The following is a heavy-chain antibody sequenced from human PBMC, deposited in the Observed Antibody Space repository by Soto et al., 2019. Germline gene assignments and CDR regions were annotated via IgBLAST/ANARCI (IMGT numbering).Heavy chain of an antibody. CDR1: GFIFTSSS. CDR3: AAGDSSGYYGG. CDR2: ITVGTGNT. V-gene: IGHV1-58*01. D-gene: IGHD3-22*01. Sequence: RASVKVSCKASGFIFTSSSGQWVRQARGQRLEWIGWITVGTGNTNYAQKFQERVTITRDMSTSTAYMELSNLRSEDTAVYYCAAGDSSGYYGGWGKGTQVTVSS. J-gene: IGHJ4*02.